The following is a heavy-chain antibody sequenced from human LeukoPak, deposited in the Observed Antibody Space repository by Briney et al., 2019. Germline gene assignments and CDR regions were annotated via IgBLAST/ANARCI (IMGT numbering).Heavy chain of an antibody. CDR3: ARGATYAYYFDY. J-gene: IGHJ4*02. CDR1: GFTFSTNW. Sequence: GGSLRLSCAASGFTFSTNWMHWVRHAPGKGLVWVSRINGDGSRTNYADSVEGRFTISRDNAKNTVYLQMNSLRAEDTAVYYCARGATYAYYFDYWGQGILVTVPS. D-gene: IGHD4-17*01. V-gene: IGHV3-74*01. CDR2: INGDGSRT.